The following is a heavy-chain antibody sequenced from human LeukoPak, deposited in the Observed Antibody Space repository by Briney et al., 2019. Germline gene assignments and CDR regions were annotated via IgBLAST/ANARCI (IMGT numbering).Heavy chain of an antibody. J-gene: IGHJ4*02. Sequence: GGSLRLSCAASGFTFSSYGMHWVRQAPGKGLEWVAVMSYDGSNKYYADSVKGRFTISRDNSKNTLYVQMNSLRAEDTAVYYCARDRDSSSSLHAYWGQGTLVTVSS. D-gene: IGHD6-13*01. CDR3: ARDRDSSSSLHAY. CDR1: GFTFSSYG. V-gene: IGHV3-30*03. CDR2: MSYDGSNK.